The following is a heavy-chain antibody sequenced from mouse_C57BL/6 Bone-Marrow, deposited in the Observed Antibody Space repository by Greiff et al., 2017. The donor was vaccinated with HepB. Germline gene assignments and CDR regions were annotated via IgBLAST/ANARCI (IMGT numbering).Heavy chain of an antibody. Sequence: VQLQQPGAELVMPGASVKLSCKASGYTFTSYWMHWVKQRPGQGLEWIGEIDPSDSYTNYNQKFKGKSTLAVDKSSSTAYMQLSSLTLEDSAVYYCAREETAQASYYFDYWGQGTTLTVSS. J-gene: IGHJ2*01. V-gene: IGHV1-69*01. CDR1: GYTFTSYW. CDR3: AREETAQASYYFDY. CDR2: IDPSDSYT. D-gene: IGHD3-2*02.